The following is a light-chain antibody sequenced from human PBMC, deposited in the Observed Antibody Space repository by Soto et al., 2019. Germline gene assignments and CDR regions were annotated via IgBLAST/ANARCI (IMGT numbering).Light chain of an antibody. Sequence: EIVLTQSPGTLSLSPGERATLSCRASQNIVTNLAWYQQKPGQAPRLLIYGASSRATGIPDRFSGSGSGTDFTLTISRLEPEDFAVYYCQQYGSSPWTFGQGTKVDIK. CDR2: GAS. CDR1: QNIVTN. J-gene: IGKJ1*01. CDR3: QQYGSSPWT. V-gene: IGKV3-20*01.